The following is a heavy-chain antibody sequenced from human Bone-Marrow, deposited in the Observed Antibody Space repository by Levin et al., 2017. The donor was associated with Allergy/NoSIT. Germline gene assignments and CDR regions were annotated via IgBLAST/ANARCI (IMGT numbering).Heavy chain of an antibody. CDR3: ARGRDGYNFSGSDY. CDR1: GGSFSGYY. V-gene: IGHV4-34*01. D-gene: IGHD5-24*01. J-gene: IGHJ4*02. CDR2: INHSGST. Sequence: PSETLSLTCAVYGGSFSGYYWSWIRQPPGKGLEWIGEINHSGSTNYNPSLKSRVTISVDTSKNQFSLKLSSVTAADTAVYYCARGRDGYNFSGSDYWGQGTLVTVSS.